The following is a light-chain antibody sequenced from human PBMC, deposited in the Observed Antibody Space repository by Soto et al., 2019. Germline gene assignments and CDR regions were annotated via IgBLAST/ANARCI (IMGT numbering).Light chain of an antibody. Sequence: QPVLTQSPSASASLGASVKLTCTLSSGHSIYAIAWHQQQPEKGPRYLMKLNSDGSHSKGDGIPDRFSGSSSGAERYLTISSLQSEDEADYYCQTWGPAYGVFGGGTKVTVL. V-gene: IGLV4-69*01. CDR2: LNSDGSH. CDR3: QTWGPAYGV. J-gene: IGLJ2*01. CDR1: SGHSIYA.